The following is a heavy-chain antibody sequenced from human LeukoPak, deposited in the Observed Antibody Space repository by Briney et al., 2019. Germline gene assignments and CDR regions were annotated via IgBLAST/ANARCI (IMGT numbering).Heavy chain of an antibody. CDR3: ARNFDS. Sequence: PSETLPLTCAVYGASFSVDYWSWIRQPPGKGLEWIGDINESGSTNYHPSLKSRVTMSVDTSNNHFSLRLTSLTAADTAVYYCARNFDSWGQGTLVTVSS. J-gene: IGHJ5*01. CDR1: GASFSVDY. CDR2: INESGST. V-gene: IGHV4-34*01.